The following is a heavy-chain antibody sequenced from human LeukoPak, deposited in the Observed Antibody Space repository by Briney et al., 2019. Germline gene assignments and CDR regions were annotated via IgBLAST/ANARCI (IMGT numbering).Heavy chain of an antibody. Sequence: PGGSLRLSCAASGFTFSSYSMNWVRQAPGKGLEWVSYISSSSSTIYYADSVKGRFTISRDNAKNSLYLQMNSLRAEDTAVYYCARGEHTGGWYPHFDYWGQGTLVTVSS. CDR2: ISSSSSTI. J-gene: IGHJ4*02. V-gene: IGHV3-48*04. CDR1: GFTFSSYS. CDR3: ARGEHTGGWYPHFDY. D-gene: IGHD6-19*01.